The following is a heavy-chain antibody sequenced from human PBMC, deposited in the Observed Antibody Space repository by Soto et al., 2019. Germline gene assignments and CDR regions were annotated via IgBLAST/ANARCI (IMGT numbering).Heavy chain of an antibody. CDR3: AREGSLYDDSASNCLDY. D-gene: IGHD4-17*01. CDR1: GFTFSSYS. V-gene: IGHV3-21*04. CDR2: ISTTSNYI. Sequence: EVQLVESGGGLVKPGGSLRLSCEASGFTFSSYSMNWVRQAPGKGLEWVSSISTTSNYIYYADSVKGRFTISRDNAKNSLYLQMNSLRAEDTAVYYCAREGSLYDDSASNCLDYWGQGTLVTVSS. J-gene: IGHJ4*02.